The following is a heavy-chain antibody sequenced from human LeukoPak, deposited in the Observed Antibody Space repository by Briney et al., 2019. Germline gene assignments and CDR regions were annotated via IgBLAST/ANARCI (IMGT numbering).Heavy chain of an antibody. CDR2: IYHSGAT. V-gene: IGHV4-38-2*01. D-gene: IGHD4-17*01. CDR1: GYSISSGYY. CDR3: ASQIRDYGDYIGY. Sequence: SETLSLTCAVSGYSISSGYYWGWIRQPPGKGLEWIGSIYHSGATYHNPSLKSRVTMSVDMSKNHFSLKVSSVTAADTAVYYCASQIRDYGDYIGYWGQGTLVTVSS. J-gene: IGHJ4*02.